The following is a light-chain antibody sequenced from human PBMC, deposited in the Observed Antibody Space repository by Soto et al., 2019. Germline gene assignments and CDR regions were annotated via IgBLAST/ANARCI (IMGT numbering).Light chain of an antibody. Sequence: QSVLTQPPSASGTPGQRVTISCSGSGSNIGSNTVNWYQQLPGTAPKLLFYSNNQRPSGVPDRFSGSKSGTSASLAISGLQSEDEADYYCAAWDDSLNAVVFGGGTKLTVL. J-gene: IGLJ2*01. CDR1: GSNIGSNT. CDR3: AAWDDSLNAVV. CDR2: SNN. V-gene: IGLV1-44*01.